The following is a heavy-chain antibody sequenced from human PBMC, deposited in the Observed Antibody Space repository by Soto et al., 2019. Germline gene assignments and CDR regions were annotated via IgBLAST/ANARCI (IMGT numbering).Heavy chain of an antibody. CDR3: ATVATTSYNWFDP. CDR1: GFAFSRFW. J-gene: IGHJ5*02. Sequence: GGSLRLSCAASGFAFSRFWMHWVRQAPGKGLVWVSRINSDGSSTSYADSVKGRFTISRDNAKNTLYLQMNSLRDEDTAVYYCATVATTSYNWFDPWGQGTLVTVSS. CDR2: INSDGSST. V-gene: IGHV3-74*01. D-gene: IGHD5-12*01.